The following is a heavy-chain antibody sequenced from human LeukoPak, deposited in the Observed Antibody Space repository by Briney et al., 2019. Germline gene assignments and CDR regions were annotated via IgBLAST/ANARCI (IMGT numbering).Heavy chain of an antibody. CDR2: IYGGGST. CDR3: ARDLGSSSGWEFDY. CDR1: GFTVSSNY. Sequence: GGSLRLSCAASGFTVSSNYMNWVRQTPGKGLEWVSLIYGGGSTYYADSMKGRFTISRDNSKNTLYLQMNSLRAEDTAVYYCARDLGSSSGWEFDYWGQGTLVTVSS. J-gene: IGHJ4*02. D-gene: IGHD6-19*01. V-gene: IGHV3-53*01.